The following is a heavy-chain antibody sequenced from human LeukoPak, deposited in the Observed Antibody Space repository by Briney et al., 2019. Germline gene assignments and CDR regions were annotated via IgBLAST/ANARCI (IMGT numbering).Heavy chain of an antibody. D-gene: IGHD1-26*01. V-gene: IGHV3-30*02. Sequence: GGSLRLSCAASGFTFSSYGLHWVRQAPGRGLEWVAFIRYDVNNKYYADSVKGRFTISRDNSKNTLYLQMNSLRTEDTAVYYCAKGTVGAYEIDYWGQGTLVTVSS. CDR2: IRYDVNNK. CDR3: AKGTVGAYEIDY. J-gene: IGHJ4*02. CDR1: GFTFSSYG.